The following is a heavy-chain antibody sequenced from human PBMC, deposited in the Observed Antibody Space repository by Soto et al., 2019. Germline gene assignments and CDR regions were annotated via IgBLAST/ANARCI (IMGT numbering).Heavy chain of an antibody. J-gene: IGHJ5*02. CDR1: GGTFSSYA. D-gene: IGHD6-6*01. CDR2: ISAYNGNT. CDR3: ARKTRTSIAARRRGWFDP. V-gene: IGHV1-18*01. Sequence: GASVNVSCKASGGTFSSYAISWVRQAPGQGLEWMGWISAYNGNTNYAQKLQGRVTMTTDTSTSTAYMELSSLRSEDTAVYYCARKTRTSIAARRRGWFDPWGQGTLVTVSS.